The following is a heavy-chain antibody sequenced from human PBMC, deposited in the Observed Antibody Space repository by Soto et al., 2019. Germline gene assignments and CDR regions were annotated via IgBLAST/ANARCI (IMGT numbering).Heavy chain of an antibody. CDR3: ARLPKGSMVTS. V-gene: IGHV3-48*02. CDR2: ITSSGDSI. D-gene: IGHD2-21*02. Sequence: PVGSLRLSCAASGFRFGEHSMSWVRQAPGKGLEWLSYITSSGDSIYYADSVKGRFTVSRDNAKNSLFLHMNSLRDDDTAVYYCARLPKGSMVTSWGQGTLVTVSS. CDR1: GFRFGEHS. J-gene: IGHJ4*02.